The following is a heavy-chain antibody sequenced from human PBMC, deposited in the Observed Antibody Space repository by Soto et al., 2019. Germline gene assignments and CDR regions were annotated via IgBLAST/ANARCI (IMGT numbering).Heavy chain of an antibody. J-gene: IGHJ3*02. D-gene: IGHD3-10*01. CDR2: IIPIFGTA. CDR3: AREGRYYYGSGSYLHSTPDRDFDI. CDR1: GGTFSSYA. Sequence: QVQLVQSGAEVKNPGSSVKVSCKASGGTFSSYAISWVRQAPGQGLEWMGGIIPIFGTANYAQKFQGRVTITADESTSTAYMELSSLRSEDTAVYYCAREGRYYYGSGSYLHSTPDRDFDIWGQGTMVTVSS. V-gene: IGHV1-69*01.